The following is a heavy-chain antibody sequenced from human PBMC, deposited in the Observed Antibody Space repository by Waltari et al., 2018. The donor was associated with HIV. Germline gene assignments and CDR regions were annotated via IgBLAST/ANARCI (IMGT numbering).Heavy chain of an antibody. CDR2: IYYSGST. D-gene: IGHD5-12*01. CDR1: GDSITSGNFY. CDR3: ARGFVGRYSGHDYVWDY. V-gene: IGHV4-31*03. Sequence: QVQLQESGPGLGKPSQTLSLTCTVSGDSITSGNFYWTWIRQHPEKGLEWIGHIYYSGSTYSNPSLKTRIDISLDTSMNHFSLNLTSVTAADTAVYYCARGFVGRYSGHDYVWDYWGQGILVTVSS. J-gene: IGHJ4*02.